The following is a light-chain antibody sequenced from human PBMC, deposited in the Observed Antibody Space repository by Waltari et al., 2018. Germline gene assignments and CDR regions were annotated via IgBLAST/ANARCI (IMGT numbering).Light chain of an antibody. CDR3: CSYAGSSFVV. Sequence: QSALTQPASVSGSPGQSITISCTGTSSDVGSYKLVSWYQQHPGKAPKLMIYEVSKRPSGVSNRFSGSKSGNTASLTISGLQAEDEADYYCCSYAGSSFVVFGGGTKLTVL. CDR2: EVS. V-gene: IGLV2-23*02. J-gene: IGLJ2*01. CDR1: SSDVGSYKL.